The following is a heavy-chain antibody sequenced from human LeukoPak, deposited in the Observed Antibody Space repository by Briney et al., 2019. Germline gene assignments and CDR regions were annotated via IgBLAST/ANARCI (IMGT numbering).Heavy chain of an antibody. Sequence: GGSLRLSCAASGFTFGSYSINWVRQAPGKGLEWVSSITSSGNYIHYADSVKGRFTISRDNAKNSLYLQMNSLRAEDTAVYYCARDLAFYYYDSSGYFGAFDIWGQGTMVTVSS. V-gene: IGHV3-21*01. CDR1: GFTFGSYS. J-gene: IGHJ3*02. CDR3: ARDLAFYYYDSSGYFGAFDI. D-gene: IGHD3-22*01. CDR2: ITSSGNYI.